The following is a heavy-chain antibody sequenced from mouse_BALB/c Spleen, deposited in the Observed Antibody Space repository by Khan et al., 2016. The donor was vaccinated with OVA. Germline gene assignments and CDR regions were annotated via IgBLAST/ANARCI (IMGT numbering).Heavy chain of an antibody. CDR2: IRNKANIYTT. V-gene: IGHV7-3*02. CDR1: GFTFTDYY. Sequence: EVELVESGGGLVQPGGSLRLSCATSGFTFTDYYMSWVRQPPGKALEWLGFIRNKANIYTTEYSASVKGRFTISRDNSQIILYLQMNTLRAEDSATYYCARDNPYAMDYWGQGTSVTVSS. J-gene: IGHJ4*01. CDR3: ARDNPYAMDY.